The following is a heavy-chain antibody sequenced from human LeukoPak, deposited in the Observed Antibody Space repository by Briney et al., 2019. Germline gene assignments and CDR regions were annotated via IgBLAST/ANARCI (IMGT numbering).Heavy chain of an antibody. CDR3: ARVKALRVRGVLMSDYFDY. D-gene: IGHD3-10*01. Sequence: SETLSLTCTVSAGSISSDYWSWIRQPPGKGLEWIGHTYYTGRTNYNPSLNSRVTISVDTSENQFSLKMTSVTAADTAVYYCARVKALRVRGVLMSDYFDYWGQGSLVTVSS. CDR1: AGSISSDY. V-gene: IGHV4-59*01. CDR2: TYYTGRT. J-gene: IGHJ4*02.